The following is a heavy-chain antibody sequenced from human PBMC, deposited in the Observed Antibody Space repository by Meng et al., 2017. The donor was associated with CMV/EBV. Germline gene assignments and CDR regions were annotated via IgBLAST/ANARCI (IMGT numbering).Heavy chain of an antibody. CDR3: ARHSSMRLSCWFDP. V-gene: IGHV4-39*01. CDR2: IYYSGST. CDR1: GGSISSSSYY. D-gene: IGHD3-16*02. J-gene: IGHJ5*02. Sequence: GSLRLSCTVSGGSISSSSYYCGWIRQPPGKGLEWIGSIYYSGSTYYNPSLKSRVTISVDTSKNQFSLKLSSVTAADTAVYYCARHSSMRLSCWFDPWGQGTLVTVSS.